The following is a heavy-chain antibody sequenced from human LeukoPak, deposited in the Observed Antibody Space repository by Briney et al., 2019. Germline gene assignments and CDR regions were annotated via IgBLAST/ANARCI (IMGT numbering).Heavy chain of an antibody. J-gene: IGHJ3*02. V-gene: IGHV4-59*01. CDR1: GGSISSYY. CDR3: ARDLVTVTKGFDI. Sequence: SETLSLTCTVSGGSISSYYWSWIRQPPGKGLEWIGYIYYSGSTNYNPSLKSRVTISIDTSKNQFSPKLSSVTAADTAVYYWARDLVTVTKGFDIWGQGTMVSVSS. D-gene: IGHD4-17*01. CDR2: IYYSGST.